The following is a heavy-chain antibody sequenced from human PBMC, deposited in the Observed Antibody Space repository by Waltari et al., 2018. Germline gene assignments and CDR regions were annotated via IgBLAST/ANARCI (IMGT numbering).Heavy chain of an antibody. Sequence: QVQLVQSGAEVKKPGASVKVSCKASGYTFTSYDINWVRQATGQGLEWMGWRNPNSGNTGYAQKFQGRGTMTEDTSTDTAYMELSSLRSEDTAVYYCATDQGAAAGTEWVWVCYWGQGTLVTVSS. V-gene: IGHV1-8*01. CDR1: GYTFTSYD. CDR3: ATDQGAAAGTEWVWVCY. CDR2: RNPNSGNT. J-gene: IGHJ4*02. D-gene: IGHD6-13*01.